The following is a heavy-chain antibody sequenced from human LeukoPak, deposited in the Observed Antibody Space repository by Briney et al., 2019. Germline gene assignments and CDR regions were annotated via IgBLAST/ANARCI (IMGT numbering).Heavy chain of an antibody. CDR1: GFTFSSYA. V-gene: IGHV3-23*01. D-gene: IGHD3-16*02. CDR3: AKLFGGVIVIPDSDFDY. J-gene: IGHJ4*02. Sequence: GGSLRLSCAASGFTFSSYAMSWVRQAPGKGLEWVSAISGSGGSTYYADSVKGRFTISRDNSKNTLYLQMNSLRAEDTAVYYCAKLFGGVIVIPDSDFDYWGRGTLVTVSS. CDR2: ISGSGGST.